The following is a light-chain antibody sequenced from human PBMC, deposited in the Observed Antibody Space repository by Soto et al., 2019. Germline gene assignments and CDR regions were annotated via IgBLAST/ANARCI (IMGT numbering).Light chain of an antibody. V-gene: IGKV3D-20*02. CDR1: QSVSNNY. CDR2: GAS. Sequence: EIVLTQSPATLSLSPGERATLSCRASQSVSNNYLAWYQQKPGQAPRLLIYGASNRATGIPDRFSGSGSGTDFTLTISRLEPEDFAVYYCQQRSNWPITFGQGTRLEIK. CDR3: QQRSNWPIT. J-gene: IGKJ5*01.